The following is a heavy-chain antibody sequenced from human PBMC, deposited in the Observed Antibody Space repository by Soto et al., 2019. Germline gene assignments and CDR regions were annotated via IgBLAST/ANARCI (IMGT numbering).Heavy chain of an antibody. Sequence: SQTLSLTSAIPGDSVSSNTASWNWIRQYPSRGLGSLGRTYFRSKLYNDYAVSVKSRIIINPDTSNNQFSLQLNCVTPEDTAVYCCSKGDNLGPKTGYAFDPWGQGILVTVSS. CDR3: SKGDNLGPKTGYAFDP. CDR1: GDSVSSNTAS. CDR2: TYFRSKLYN. V-gene: IGHV6-1*01. D-gene: IGHD5-12*01. J-gene: IGHJ5*02.